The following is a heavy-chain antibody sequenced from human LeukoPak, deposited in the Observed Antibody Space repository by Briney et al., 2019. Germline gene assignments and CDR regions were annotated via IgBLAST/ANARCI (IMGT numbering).Heavy chain of an antibody. D-gene: IGHD3-9*01. J-gene: IGHJ4*02. CDR2: TSYSGST. CDR1: GASLFRGVTHY. V-gene: IGHV4-31*03. CDR3: ASAYFDCFFWTR. Sequence: LQTLSLTCTLSGASLFRGVTHYWTWIRQHPERGLEWLRHTSYSGSTDYNPSLKSRLSISVHSSKNQCSLNLNSVTAADTAVYYCASAYFDCFFWTRWGQGTPVTVSS.